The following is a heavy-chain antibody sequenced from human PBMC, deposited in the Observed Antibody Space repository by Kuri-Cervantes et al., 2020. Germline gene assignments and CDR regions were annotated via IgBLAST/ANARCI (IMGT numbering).Heavy chain of an antibody. J-gene: IGHJ6*03. D-gene: IGHD3-16*01. CDR2: IYHTGTT. V-gene: IGHV4-38-2*01. CDR3: ARGRGNFAISLSIYYYYYYMDV. CDR1: DYSINSAYY. Sequence: GSLRLSCGVSDYSINSAYYWGWIRQPPGKGLEWIANIYHTGTTYYNPSLKSRVTISVDTSKNQFSLKLSSVTAADTAVYYCARGRGNFAISLSIYYYYYYMDVWGKGTTVTVSS.